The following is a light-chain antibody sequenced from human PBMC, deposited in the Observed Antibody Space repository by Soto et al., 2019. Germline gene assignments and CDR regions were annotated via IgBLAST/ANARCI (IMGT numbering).Light chain of an antibody. CDR3: QHYNDWPLT. CDR1: QSVSSN. J-gene: IGKJ4*01. V-gene: IGKV3-15*01. CDR2: GAS. Sequence: EIVMTQSPATLSVSPGERATLSCRASQSVSSNLAWYQQKPGQAPRLLIYGASSRATGIPARFSGSGSGTESTLTISSLQSEDLAVYYCQHYNDWPLTFGGGTKVDIK.